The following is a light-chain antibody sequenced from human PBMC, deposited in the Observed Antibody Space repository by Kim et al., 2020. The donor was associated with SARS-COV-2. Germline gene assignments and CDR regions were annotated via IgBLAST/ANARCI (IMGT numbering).Light chain of an antibody. CDR2: GTS. J-gene: IGKJ2*01. V-gene: IGKV1-39*01. CDR3: QQTYGMPPT. CDR1: ENISRY. Sequence: SASVGGRVAITCRASENISRYLNWYQQKSGKAPKLLISGTSNLQSGVPSRFSGSGSGTDFTITISSLQPEDFATYYCQQTYGMPPTFGQGTKLEI.